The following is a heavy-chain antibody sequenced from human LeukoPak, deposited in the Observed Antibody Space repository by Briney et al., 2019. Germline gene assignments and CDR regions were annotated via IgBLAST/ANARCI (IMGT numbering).Heavy chain of an antibody. Sequence: GPSVKASCKASGYTFTAYYMHWVRQAPGQGLEWMGWINPNSGGTNYAQKFQGRVTMTRDTSISTAYMELSRLRSDDTAVYSCARGGQGAPLDYWGQGSLVTVSS. J-gene: IGHJ4*02. CDR2: INPNSGGT. CDR3: ARGGQGAPLDY. CDR1: GYTFTAYY. V-gene: IGHV1-2*02. D-gene: IGHD1-26*01.